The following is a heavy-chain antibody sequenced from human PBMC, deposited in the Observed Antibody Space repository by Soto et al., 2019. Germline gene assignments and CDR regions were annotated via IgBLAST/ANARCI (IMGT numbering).Heavy chain of an antibody. CDR3: ARVEYYYDSSGYHSYFDY. Sequence: PSETLSLTCTVSGGSLSSGDYYWSWISQPPGKGLEWIGYIYYSGSTYYNPSLKSRVTISVDTSKNQFSLKLSSVTAADTAVYYCARVEYYYDSSGYHSYFDYWGQGTLVTVSS. D-gene: IGHD3-22*01. V-gene: IGHV4-30-4*01. J-gene: IGHJ4*02. CDR1: GGSLSSGDYY. CDR2: IYYSGST.